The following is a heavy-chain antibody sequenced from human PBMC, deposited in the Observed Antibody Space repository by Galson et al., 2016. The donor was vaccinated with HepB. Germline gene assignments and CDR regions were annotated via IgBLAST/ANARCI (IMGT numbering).Heavy chain of an antibody. Sequence: QSGAEVKKPGESLRISCKGSGYSFTSYWISWVRQMPGKGLEWMGRIDPSDSYTNYSPSSQGHVTISADKSISTAYLQWSSLKASDTAMYYCATAWTVADTFDIWGQGTMVTVSS. J-gene: IGHJ3*02. V-gene: IGHV5-10-1*01. D-gene: IGHD6-19*01. CDR3: ATAWTVADTFDI. CDR2: IDPSDSYT. CDR1: GYSFTSYW.